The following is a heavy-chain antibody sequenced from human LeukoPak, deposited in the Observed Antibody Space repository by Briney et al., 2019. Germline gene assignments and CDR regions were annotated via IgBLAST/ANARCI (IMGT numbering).Heavy chain of an antibody. CDR3: ARRKAITMLRGVISSWFDP. CDR2: IIHSGST. Sequence: PSETLSLTCTVSGGSISSYYWSWIRQPPGKGLEWIGEIIHSGSTNYNPSLKSRVTISVDTSKNQFSLNLTSATAADTAVYYCARRKAITMLRGVISSWFDPWGQGTLVTVSS. CDR1: GGSISSYY. J-gene: IGHJ5*02. V-gene: IGHV4-34*12. D-gene: IGHD3-10*01.